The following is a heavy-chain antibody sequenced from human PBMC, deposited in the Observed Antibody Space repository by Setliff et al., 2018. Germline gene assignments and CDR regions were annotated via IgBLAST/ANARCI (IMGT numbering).Heavy chain of an antibody. J-gene: IGHJ4*02. CDR1: GGTFNTYS. CDR2: ISAYDGNT. D-gene: IGHD6-19*01. V-gene: IGHV1-18*01. Sequence: ASVKVSCKTSGGTFNTYSITWVRQAPGQGLEWMGWISAYDGNTRFAQNFQGRVTLTTDTPTSTAYMELRSLRSDDTAVYYCARSPPNRGFGSGWYGDFWGQGTLVTVSS. CDR3: ARSPPNRGFGSGWYGDF.